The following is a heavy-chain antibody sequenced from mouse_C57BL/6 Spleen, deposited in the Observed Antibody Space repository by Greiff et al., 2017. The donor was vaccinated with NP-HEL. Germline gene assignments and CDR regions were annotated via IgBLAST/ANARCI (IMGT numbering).Heavy chain of an antibody. V-gene: IGHV1-4*01. J-gene: IGHJ1*03. CDR2: INPSSGYT. D-gene: IGHD1-1*01. CDR3: ARSLVVPVYGSSYRYFDV. CDR1: GYTFTSYT. Sequence: QVQLKQSGAELARPGASVKMSCKASGYTFTSYTMHWVKQRPGQGLEWIGYINPSSGYTKYNQKFKDKATLTADKSSSTAYMQLSSLTSEDSAVYYCARSLVVPVYGSSYRYFDVWGTGTTVTVSS.